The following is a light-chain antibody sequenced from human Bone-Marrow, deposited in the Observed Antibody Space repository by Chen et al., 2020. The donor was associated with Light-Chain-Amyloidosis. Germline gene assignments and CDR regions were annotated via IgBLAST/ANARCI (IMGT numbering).Light chain of an antibody. J-gene: IGKJ4*01. V-gene: IGKV3-20*01. CDR2: VSS. CDR3: QQYGTSPLT. Sequence: DIVLTQSPGTLSLSPGEGANLSCRASQTISSNYLTWYQQKFGQAPRLLIYVSSSRATGIPDRFTGSGSGTDFTLTINRLEPEDFAMYYCQQYGTSPLTFGGGTKVEIK. CDR1: QTISSNY.